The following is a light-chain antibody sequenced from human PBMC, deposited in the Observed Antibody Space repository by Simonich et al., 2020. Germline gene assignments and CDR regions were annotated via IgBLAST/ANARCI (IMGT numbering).Light chain of an antibody. V-gene: IGKV4-1*01. Sequence: DIVMTQSPDSLAVSLGERATINCKSSQSVLYSSNNKNYLAWYPQKPGQPPKLLIYGASTRESGVPDRFSGSGSGTDFTLTISSLQAEDGAVYYCQQYYSTPWTFGQGTKVEIK. CDR2: GAS. CDR1: QSVLYSSNNKNY. J-gene: IGKJ1*01. CDR3: QQYYSTPWT.